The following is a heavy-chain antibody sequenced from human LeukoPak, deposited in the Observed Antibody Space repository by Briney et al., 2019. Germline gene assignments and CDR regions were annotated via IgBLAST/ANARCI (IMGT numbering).Heavy chain of an antibody. D-gene: IGHD3-22*01. J-gene: IGHJ2*01. CDR2: IYSSAST. V-gene: IGHV4-59*01. CDR1: GGSISSYY. CDR3: ARARVRSYSYDSSGFYTSDWHFDL. Sequence: SETLSLTCTVSGGSISSYYWSWIRQPPGRGLAWIGYIYSSASTKYNPSLKSRVTISVDTSKNQFSLKLSSVTAADTAVYYCARARVRSYSYDSSGFYTSDWHFDLWGRGTLVTVSS.